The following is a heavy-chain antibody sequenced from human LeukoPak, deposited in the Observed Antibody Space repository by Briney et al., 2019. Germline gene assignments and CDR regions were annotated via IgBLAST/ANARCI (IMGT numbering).Heavy chain of an antibody. J-gene: IGHJ6*03. Sequence: GRSLRLSCAASGFTFSSYAMHWVRQAPGKGLEWVAVISYDGSNKYYADSVKGRFTISRDNSKNTLYLQMNSLRAEDTAVYYCARVKYSGSYYYYYMDVWGKGTTVTVSS. CDR1: GFTFSSYA. CDR2: ISYDGSNK. CDR3: ARVKYSGSYYYYYMDV. D-gene: IGHD1-26*01. V-gene: IGHV3-30*04.